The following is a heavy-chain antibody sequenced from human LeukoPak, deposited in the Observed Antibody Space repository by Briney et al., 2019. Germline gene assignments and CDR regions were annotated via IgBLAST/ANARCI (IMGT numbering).Heavy chain of an antibody. Sequence: GGSLRLSCAASGFTFSSYGMHWVRQAPGKGLEWVAVISYDGSNKYYADSVKGRFTISRDNSKNTLYLQMNSLRAEDTAVYYCAKGLGIFGVVIVPYYYYGMDVWGQGTTVTVSS. CDR2: ISYDGSNK. J-gene: IGHJ6*02. CDR1: GFTFSSYG. CDR3: AKGLGIFGVVIVPYYYYGMDV. V-gene: IGHV3-30*18. D-gene: IGHD3-3*01.